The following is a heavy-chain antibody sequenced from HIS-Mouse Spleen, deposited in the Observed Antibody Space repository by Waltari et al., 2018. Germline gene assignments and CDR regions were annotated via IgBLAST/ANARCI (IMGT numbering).Heavy chain of an antibody. J-gene: IGHJ3*02. CDR2: IYSGGST. Sequence: EVQLVETGGGLIQPVGSLRLSCAASGFTVSSNYMSWVRQAPGKGLEWVSVIYSGGSTYYAESVKGRFTISRDNSKNTLYLQMNSLRAEDTAVYYCARDDAFDIWGQGTMVTVSS. CDR3: ARDDAFDI. CDR1: GFTVSSNY. V-gene: IGHV3-53*02.